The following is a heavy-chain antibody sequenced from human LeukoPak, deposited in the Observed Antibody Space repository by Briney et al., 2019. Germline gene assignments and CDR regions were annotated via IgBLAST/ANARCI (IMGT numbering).Heavy chain of an antibody. CDR2: TSDRGDYT. J-gene: IGHJ4*02. CDR1: GFTFSNLW. D-gene: IGHD1-26*01. Sequence: GGSLRLSCAASGFTFSNLWMSWVRQAPGKGLEWVSGTSDRGDYTYYADSVKGRFTISRDNSKNTLYLQMNSLRAEDTALYFCAKKAQYNGNYPLDYWGQGTLVTVSS. CDR3: AKKAQYNGNYPLDY. V-gene: IGHV3-23*01.